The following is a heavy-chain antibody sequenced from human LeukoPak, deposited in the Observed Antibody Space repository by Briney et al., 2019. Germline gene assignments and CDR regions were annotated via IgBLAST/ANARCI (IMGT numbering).Heavy chain of an antibody. Sequence: GGSLRLSCAASGFTFSDYTMNWVRQAPGKGLEWVSSISSSSTYIYYADSVEGRFTISRDNAKNSLYLQMNNLRAEDTAVYYCARANSGYYDFWSGYSLLDYMDVWGKGTTVTVSS. J-gene: IGHJ6*03. D-gene: IGHD3-3*01. CDR2: ISSSSTYI. CDR3: ARANSGYYDFWSGYSLLDYMDV. CDR1: GFTFSDYT. V-gene: IGHV3-21*01.